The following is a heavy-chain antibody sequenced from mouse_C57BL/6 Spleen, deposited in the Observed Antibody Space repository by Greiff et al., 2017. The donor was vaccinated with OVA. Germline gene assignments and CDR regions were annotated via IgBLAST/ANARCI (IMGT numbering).Heavy chain of an antibody. CDR3: ARTNYGSSYDAMDY. D-gene: IGHD1-1*01. J-gene: IGHJ4*01. CDR2: IEPANGNT. Sequence: VQLQQSVAELVRPGASVKLSCTASGFNIKNTYMHWVKQRPEQGLEWIGRIEPANGNTKYAPKFQGKATITADTSSNTAYLQISSLPSDDTAIYYCARTNYGSSYDAMDYWGQVTSVTVSS. V-gene: IGHV14-3*01. CDR1: GFNIKNTY.